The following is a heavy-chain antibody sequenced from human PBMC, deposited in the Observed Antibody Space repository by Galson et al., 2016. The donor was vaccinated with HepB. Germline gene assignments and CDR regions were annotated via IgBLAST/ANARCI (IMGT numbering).Heavy chain of an antibody. D-gene: IGHD3-10*01. V-gene: IGHV3-23*01. CDR2: IDDTSAHP. J-gene: IGHJ3*01. CDR1: ELMYTHYA. Sequence: SLRLSCEVYELMYTHYAMSWVRQAPVPGLEWVSIIDDTSAHPYYAESVKGRFTIPRDKATNTLYLQMNSLRAEDTALYYCARDRGYRALDLWGQGTTVTVSS. CDR3: ARDRGYRALDL.